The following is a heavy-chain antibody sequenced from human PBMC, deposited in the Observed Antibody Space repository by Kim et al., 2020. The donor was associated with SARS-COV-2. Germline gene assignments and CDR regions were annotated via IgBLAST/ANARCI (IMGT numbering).Heavy chain of an antibody. CDR3: TSGAPGT. CDR1: GGSFSDYS. CDR2: INDRGGS. J-gene: IGHJ4*02. D-gene: IGHD1-26*01. Sequence: SETLSLTCAVYGGSFSDYSWTWIRQSPGQGLEWIGDINDRGGSSYNPSLRSRVTMSVDKPKKQFSLNLRSVTVADTAVYYCTSGAPGTWGQGTLVTVSS. V-gene: IGHV4-34*01.